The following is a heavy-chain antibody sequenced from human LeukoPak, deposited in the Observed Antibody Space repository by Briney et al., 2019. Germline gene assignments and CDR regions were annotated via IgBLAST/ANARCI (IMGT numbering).Heavy chain of an antibody. CDR2: IKQDGSEK. J-gene: IGHJ6*03. V-gene: IGHV3-7*03. D-gene: IGHD3-3*01. CDR3: ARDQVFWSGYYTAGGYYMDV. CDR1: GFTFSSYW. Sequence: PGGSLRLSCAASGFTFSSYWMSWVRQAPGKGLEWVANIKQDGSEKYYVDSVKGRFTISRDNAKNSLYLQMNSLRSEDTAVYYCARDQVFWSGYYTAGGYYMDVWGKGTTVTVSS.